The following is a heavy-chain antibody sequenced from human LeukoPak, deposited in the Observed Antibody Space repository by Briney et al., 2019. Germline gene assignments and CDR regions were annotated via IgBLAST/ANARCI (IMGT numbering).Heavy chain of an antibody. CDR1: GFTFSSLG. CDR2: ISYDGINK. Sequence: GGSLRLSCAASGFTFSSLGMHWVRQAPGKGLEWVAVISYDGINKYYADSVKGRFTISRDNSKNTVFLQMNSLRAEDTAVYYCAKDLVDSSSWYPNTALHYWGRGTLVTVSS. J-gene: IGHJ4*02. V-gene: IGHV3-30*18. D-gene: IGHD6-13*01. CDR3: AKDLVDSSSWYPNTALHY.